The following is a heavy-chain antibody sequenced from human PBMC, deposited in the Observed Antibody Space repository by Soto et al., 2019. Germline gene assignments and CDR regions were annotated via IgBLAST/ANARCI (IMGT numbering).Heavy chain of an antibody. Sequence: QVQLVQSGAEVRQPASSVKVSCKTSGGTFSSYAISWVRQAPGQGLEWMGGIVPIVDTSTYAQKFQGRVTITADESSSTAYMAPSSLRSHATAIYYCVRVVAIPGYPDNWGQGTLVTVSS. CDR2: IVPIVDTS. CDR1: GGTFSSYA. D-gene: IGHD5-12*01. CDR3: VRVVAIPGYPDN. J-gene: IGHJ4*02. V-gene: IGHV1-69*12.